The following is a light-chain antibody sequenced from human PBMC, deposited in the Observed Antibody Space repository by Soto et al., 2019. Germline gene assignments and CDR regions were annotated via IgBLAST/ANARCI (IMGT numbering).Light chain of an antibody. Sequence: EIVLTQSPGTLCLSPGERATLSCRASQSVGSNYVAWYQQKPGQPPRLLIYAASGRDTGIPDRFSVSGSGTDFTLTISRLEPEDSAVYDCQPYGSSPWTLGQGTKVEVK. CDR3: QPYGSSPWT. V-gene: IGKV3-20*01. CDR2: AAS. J-gene: IGKJ1*01. CDR1: QSVGSNY.